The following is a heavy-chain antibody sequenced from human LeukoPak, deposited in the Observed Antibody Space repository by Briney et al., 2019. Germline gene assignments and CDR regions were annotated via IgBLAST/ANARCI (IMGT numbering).Heavy chain of an antibody. CDR3: ARNPVAGMSWYFDL. V-gene: IGHV3-48*03. Sequence: GGSLRLSCAASGFTFSSYEMNWVRQAPGKGLEWVSYISSSGSTIYYADSVKGRFTISRDNAKNSLYLQMNSLRAEDTAVYYCARNPVAGMSWYFDLWGRGTQVTVSS. CDR1: GFTFSSYE. J-gene: IGHJ2*01. CDR2: ISSSGSTI. D-gene: IGHD6-19*01.